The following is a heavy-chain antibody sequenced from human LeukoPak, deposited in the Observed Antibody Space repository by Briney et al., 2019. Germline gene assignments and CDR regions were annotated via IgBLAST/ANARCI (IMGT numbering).Heavy chain of an antibody. CDR3: AGEDNSSGYRPFDI. CDR1: GYTFPSYF. V-gene: IGHV1-2*06. D-gene: IGHD3-22*01. Sequence: ASVKVSCKASGYTFPSYFIHWVRQAPGQGLDWMGRINPNNGGTNYAQKFQGRVTMTRDMSMSTAYMELSRLRSDDTAVYYCAGEDNSSGYRPFDIWGQGTMVTVPS. CDR2: INPNNGGT. J-gene: IGHJ3*02.